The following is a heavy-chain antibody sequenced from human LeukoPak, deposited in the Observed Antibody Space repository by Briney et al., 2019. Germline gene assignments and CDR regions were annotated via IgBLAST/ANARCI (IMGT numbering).Heavy chain of an antibody. J-gene: IGHJ4*02. Sequence: PGGSPRLSCAASGFTFSSYGMHWVRQAPGKGLEWVAVISYDGSNKYYADSVKGRFTISRDNSKNTLYLQMNSLRAEDTAVYYCAKAPGGAGIAAAGTDNVWGQGTLVTVSS. D-gene: IGHD6-13*01. V-gene: IGHV3-30*18. CDR1: GFTFSSYG. CDR2: ISYDGSNK. CDR3: AKAPGGAGIAAAGTDNV.